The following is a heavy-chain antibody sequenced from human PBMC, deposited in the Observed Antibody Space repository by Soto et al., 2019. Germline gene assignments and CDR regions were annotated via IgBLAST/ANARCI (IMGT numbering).Heavy chain of an antibody. V-gene: IGHV1-69*13. CDR1: GGTFSSYA. CDR2: IIPIFGTA. CDR3: AIAEDTAMVFYYYYGMDV. Sequence: ASVKVSCKASGGTFSSYAISWVRQAPGQGLEWMGGIIPIFGTANYAQKFQGRVTITADESTSTAYMELSSLRSEDTAVYYCAIAEDTAMVFYYYYGMDVWGQGTTVTVSS. D-gene: IGHD5-18*01. J-gene: IGHJ6*02.